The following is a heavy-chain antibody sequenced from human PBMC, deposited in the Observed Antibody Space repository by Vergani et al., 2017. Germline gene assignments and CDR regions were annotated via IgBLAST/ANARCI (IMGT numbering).Heavy chain of an antibody. CDR3: AREIPSSSSSFYYYDMDV. Sequence: QVQLVQSGAEVKKPGSSVKVSCKASGGTFSSYAISWVRQAPGQGLEWMGGIIPIFGTANYAQKFQGRVTITADESTSTAYMELSSLRSEDTAVYYCAREIPSSSSSFYYYDMDVWGKGTTVTVSS. D-gene: IGHD6-6*01. CDR2: IIPIFGTA. J-gene: IGHJ6*03. CDR1: GGTFSSYA. V-gene: IGHV1-69*01.